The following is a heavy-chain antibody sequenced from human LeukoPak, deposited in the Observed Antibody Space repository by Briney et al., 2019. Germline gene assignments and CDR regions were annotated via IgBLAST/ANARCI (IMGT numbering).Heavy chain of an antibody. CDR1: GFTFDDYA. D-gene: IGHD3-10*01. CDR2: ISWGGGST. Sequence: GGSLRLSCAASGFTFDDYARHWVRQAPGKGREWVSLISWGGGSTYYADSVKGRFTISRDNSKNSLYLHMNSLRAEDTALYYCAKDRSGNSYGHFDYWGQGTLVTVSS. J-gene: IGHJ4*02. V-gene: IGHV3-43D*04. CDR3: AKDRSGNSYGHFDY.